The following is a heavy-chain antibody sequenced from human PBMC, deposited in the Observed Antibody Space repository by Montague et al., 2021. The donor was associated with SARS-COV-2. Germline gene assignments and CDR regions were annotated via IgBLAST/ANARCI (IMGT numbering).Heavy chain of an antibody. CDR1: GYSISSSNW. D-gene: IGHD6-13*01. J-gene: IGHJ4*02. Sequence: SETLSLTCAVSGYSISSSNWWGWIRQPPGKGLEWIGYIYYSGSTYYNPSLTSRVTMSVDTSKNHFSLKLSSVTADATAVYYCATGCSEYSSSSFDKPLLEVEHAGPEFDDWGQGTLVTVSS. CDR2: IYYSGST. V-gene: IGHV4-28*01. CDR3: ATGCSEYSSSSFDKPLLEVEHAGPEFDD.